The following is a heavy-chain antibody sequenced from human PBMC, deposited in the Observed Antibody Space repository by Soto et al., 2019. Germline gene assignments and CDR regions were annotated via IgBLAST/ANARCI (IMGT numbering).Heavy chain of an antibody. V-gene: IGHV3-7*01. Sequence: GGSLRLSCAASGFTFSSYWMSWVRQAPGKGLEWVANIKQDGSEKYYVNSVKGRFTISRDNAKNSLYLQMNSLRAEDTAVYYCARDMGYCSGGSCFFPVHYYYMDVWGKGTTVTVSS. D-gene: IGHD2-15*01. J-gene: IGHJ6*03. CDR2: IKQDGSEK. CDR3: ARDMGYCSGGSCFFPVHYYYMDV. CDR1: GFTFSSYW.